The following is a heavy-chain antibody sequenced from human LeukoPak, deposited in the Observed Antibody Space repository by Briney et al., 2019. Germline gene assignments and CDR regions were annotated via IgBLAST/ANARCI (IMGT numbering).Heavy chain of an antibody. CDR2: INPNSGGT. V-gene: IGHV1-2*02. J-gene: IGHJ4*02. CDR1: GYTFTGYY. D-gene: IGHD3-22*01. Sequence: ASVKVSCKASGYTFTGYYMHWVRQAPGQGLEWMGWINPNSGGTNYAQKLQGRVTMTTDTSTSTAYMELRSLRSDDTAVYYCARDRGYYDSSGYGWWGQGTLVTVSS. CDR3: ARDRGYYDSSGYGW.